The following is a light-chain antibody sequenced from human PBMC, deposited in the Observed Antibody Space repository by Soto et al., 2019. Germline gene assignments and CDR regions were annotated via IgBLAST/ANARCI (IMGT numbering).Light chain of an antibody. CDR3: QQYYNPPPLT. CDR2: WAS. V-gene: IGKV4-1*01. Sequence: DIVMTQSPDSLAVSLCERATISCKSSQSVLYSSNNKNYLAWYQQKPGQPPKLLIYWASTRDSGVPDRFSGSGSGTNFSLVNSSLQAEDVAVYYCQQYYNPPPLTFGGGTKVEIK. CDR1: QSVLYSSNNKNY. J-gene: IGKJ4*01.